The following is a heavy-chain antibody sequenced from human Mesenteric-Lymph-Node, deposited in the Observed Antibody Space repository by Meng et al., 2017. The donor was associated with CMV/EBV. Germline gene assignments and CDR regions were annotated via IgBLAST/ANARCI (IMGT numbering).Heavy chain of an antibody. CDR3: ARGIGAFGEFFDY. Sequence: CMASGYTFTTYHINWLRLATGQGLASMGSMNPNSVPTGSAQIFQASVTLTRNPSIRIPCIVLCIVRSEDTAVYCCARGIGAFGEFFDYWGQGTLVPVSS. V-gene: IGHV1-8*03. CDR2: MNPNSVPT. J-gene: IGHJ4*02. D-gene: IGHD3-10*01. CDR1: GYTFTTYH.